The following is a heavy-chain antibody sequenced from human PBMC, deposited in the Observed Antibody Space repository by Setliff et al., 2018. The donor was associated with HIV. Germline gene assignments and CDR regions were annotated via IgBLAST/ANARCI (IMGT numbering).Heavy chain of an antibody. CDR3: AAGFRDLDGSWYGGWSAP. J-gene: IGHJ5*02. Sequence: ASVKVSCKASVFTLTGSSIQWVRQTRGQRLEWIGWIVVGSGNTNYAQNFQGRVTIWRDMSTRTVFMELKSLTVDDSAVYYCAAGFRDLDGSWYGGWSAPWGQGTVVTVSS. CDR1: VFTLTGSS. CDR2: IVVGSGNT. D-gene: IGHD6-13*01. V-gene: IGHV1-58*02.